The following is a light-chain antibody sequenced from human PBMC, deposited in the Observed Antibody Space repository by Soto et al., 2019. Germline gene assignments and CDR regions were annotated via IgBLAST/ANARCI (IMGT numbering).Light chain of an antibody. CDR1: ESVSRN. CDR3: QQYNNWHPLT. CDR2: DAS. V-gene: IGKV3-15*01. J-gene: IGKJ4*01. Sequence: EVVMTQSPATLSVSPGERATLSCRASESVSRNLAWYQQKPGQAPRLLIYDASTRATGIPDRFSGGGSGTEFTLTISSLQSEDFAVYYCQQYNNWHPLTFGGGTKVDIK.